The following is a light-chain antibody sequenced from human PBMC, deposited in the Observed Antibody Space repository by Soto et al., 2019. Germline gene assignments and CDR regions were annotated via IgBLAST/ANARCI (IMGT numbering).Light chain of an antibody. CDR2: VGTGGIVG. V-gene: IGLV9-49*01. CDR3: GADHGSGSNFVLYV. CDR1: SGYSNYK. Sequence: QSVLTQPPSASASLGASVTLTCTLSSGYSNYKVDWYQQRPGKGPRFVMRVGTGGIVGSKGDGIPDRFSVLGSGLNRYLTIKNIQEKDESDYHCGADHGSGSNFVLYVFGTGTKLTVL. J-gene: IGLJ1*01.